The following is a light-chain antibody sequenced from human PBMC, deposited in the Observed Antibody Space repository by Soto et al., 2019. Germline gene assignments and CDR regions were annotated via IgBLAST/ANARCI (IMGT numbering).Light chain of an antibody. V-gene: IGKV1-8*01. J-gene: IGKJ1*01. CDR1: QDISNS. CDR3: QQYSSYPWT. Sequence: AIRMTQSPSSLSASTGDRVTITCRASQDISNSLVWYQQKPGKAPKVLIHAASTLQSGVSSRFSGSGSGTDFTLTISRLQSEDFATYYCQQYSSYPWTFGQGTKV. CDR2: AAS.